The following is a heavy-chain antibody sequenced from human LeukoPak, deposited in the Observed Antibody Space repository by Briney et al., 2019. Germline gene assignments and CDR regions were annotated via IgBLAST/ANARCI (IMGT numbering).Heavy chain of an antibody. D-gene: IGHD5-12*01. CDR1: GFTFSSYA. J-gene: IGHJ4*02. Sequence: PGGSLRLSCAASGFTFSSYAMSWVRQAPGKGLEWVSAISGSGGSTYYADSVKGRFTISRDNSKNTLYLEMNSLRPEDTAVYYCAKDGRRGYSGYDGDYFDYWGQGTLVTVSS. CDR3: AKDGRRGYSGYDGDYFDY. V-gene: IGHV3-23*01. CDR2: ISGSGGST.